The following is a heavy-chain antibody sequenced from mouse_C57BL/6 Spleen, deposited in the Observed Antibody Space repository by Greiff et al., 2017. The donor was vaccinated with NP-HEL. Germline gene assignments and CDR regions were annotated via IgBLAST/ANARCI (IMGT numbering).Heavy chain of an antibody. J-gene: IGHJ2*01. CDR1: GYTFTDYN. V-gene: IGHV1-18*01. D-gene: IGHD2-4*01. Sequence: EVKLQESGPELVKPGASVKIPCKASGYTFTDYNMDWVKQSPGKSLEWIGDINPNNGGTIYNQKFKGKATLTVDKSSSTAYMELRSLTSEDTAVYYCARSRYDYYYFDYWGQGTTLTVSS. CDR2: INPNNGGT. CDR3: ARSRYDYYYFDY.